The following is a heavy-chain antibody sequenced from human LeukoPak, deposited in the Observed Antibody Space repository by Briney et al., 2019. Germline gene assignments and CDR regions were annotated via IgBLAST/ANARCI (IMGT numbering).Heavy chain of an antibody. J-gene: IGHJ4*02. Sequence: PGGSLRLSCAVSGITLSNYGMSWVRQAPGKGLEWVAGISGSGGTTNYADSVKGRFTISRDNPKSTLFLHMNSLRAEDTAVYFCAKRGVVIRVILVGFHKEAYYFDSWGQGALVTVSS. CDR2: ISGSGGTT. V-gene: IGHV3-23*01. CDR1: GITLSNYG. CDR3: AKRGVVIRVILVGFHKEAYYFDS. D-gene: IGHD3-22*01.